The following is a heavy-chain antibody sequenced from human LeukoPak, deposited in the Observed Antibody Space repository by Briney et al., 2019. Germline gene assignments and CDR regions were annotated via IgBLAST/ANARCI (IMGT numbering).Heavy chain of an antibody. CDR1: GYTFTGYY. J-gene: IGHJ4*02. Sequence: GASVKVSCKASGYTFTGYYMYWVRQAPGQGLEWMGRIIPILGIANYAQKFQGRVTITADKSTSTAYMELSSLRSEDTAVYYCAREEAKWYYFDYWGQGTLVTVSS. CDR3: AREEAKWYYFDY. V-gene: IGHV1-69*04. D-gene: IGHD2-8*01. CDR2: IIPILGIA.